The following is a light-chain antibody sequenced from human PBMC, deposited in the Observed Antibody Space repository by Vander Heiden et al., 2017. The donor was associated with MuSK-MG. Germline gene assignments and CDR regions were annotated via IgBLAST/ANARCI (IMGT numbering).Light chain of an antibody. J-gene: IGLJ2*01. CDR1: ALGFKH. V-gene: IGLV3-1*01. CDR3: QAWDNDGVI. CDR2: QGT. Sequence: SYELTQPPSMSVSPGQTASISCSGGALGFKHTCWYQQRPGQSTVLIIYQGTKRPAGIPARFSAYNSGNTATRTIGGDQAMDEAEYFCQAWDNDGVIFGGGTKLTVL.